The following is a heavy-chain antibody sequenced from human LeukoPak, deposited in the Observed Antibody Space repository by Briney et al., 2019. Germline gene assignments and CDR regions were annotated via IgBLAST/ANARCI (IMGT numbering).Heavy chain of an antibody. J-gene: IGHJ4*02. V-gene: IGHV3-64D*06. CDR3: VRGTGY. CDR2: ISSNGYNT. Sequence: GGSLRLSCSVSGFTFSTYVMHWVRQAPGKGLEYVSAISSNGYNTYYADSVKGRFTISRDNSKNTLYLQMSSLRPDDTAVYFCVRGTGYWGQGTLVTVSS. CDR1: GFTFSTYV.